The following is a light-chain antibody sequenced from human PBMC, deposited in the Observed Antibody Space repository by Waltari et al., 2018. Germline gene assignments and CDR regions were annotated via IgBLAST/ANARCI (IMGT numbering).Light chain of an antibody. CDR2: EVT. CDR3: SSYTSSSTLVL. CDR1: SSDIGGYAY. J-gene: IGLJ2*01. V-gene: IGLV2-14*01. Sequence: QSALTQPASVSGSPGQSITISCTGTSSDIGGYAYVSWYQQHPGKAPKVIIHEVTNRPSGVSDRFSGSKSGNTAARTIAGLQAEDEADYYCSSYTSSSTLVLFGGGTKLTVL.